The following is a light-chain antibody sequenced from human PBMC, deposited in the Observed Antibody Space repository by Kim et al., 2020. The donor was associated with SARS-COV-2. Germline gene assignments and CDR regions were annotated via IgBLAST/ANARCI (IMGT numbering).Light chain of an antibody. CDR1: QAIRNW. V-gene: IGKV1-12*01. Sequence: DIQVTQSPSSVSASVGERVTITCRASQAIRNWLAWYQQKPGKAPQLLIYAASTLQSGVPSRFSGSGSGTDFTLTISSLQPEDFATYYCQQANSFPITFGGGTKVDIK. CDR2: AAS. CDR3: QQANSFPIT. J-gene: IGKJ4*01.